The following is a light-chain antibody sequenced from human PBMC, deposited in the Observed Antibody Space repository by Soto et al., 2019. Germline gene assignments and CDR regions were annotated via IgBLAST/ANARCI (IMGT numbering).Light chain of an antibody. V-gene: IGKV1-12*02. J-gene: IGKJ3*01. Sequence: DIQMTQSPSSVSALVGDRVTITCRASQDISSWLAWYQQKPGKAPKLLIYAASSLQSGVPSRFSGSGSGTDFTLTISSLHPEDFVYYYSQQTHSFPSTFGHGTKVDIK. CDR1: QDISSW. CDR3: QQTHSFPST. CDR2: AAS.